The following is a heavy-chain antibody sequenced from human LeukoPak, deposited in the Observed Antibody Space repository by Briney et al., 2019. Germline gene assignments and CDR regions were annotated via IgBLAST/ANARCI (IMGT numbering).Heavy chain of an antibody. J-gene: IGHJ5*02. V-gene: IGHV4-59*01. CDR1: GGSISSYY. CDR2: IYYSGST. Sequence: SETLSLTCTVSGGSISSYYWSWIRQPPGKGLEWIGYIYYSGSTNYNPSLKSRVTISVDTSKNQFSLKLSSVTAADTAVYYCARGMKEAKRGIIVVVPAAIPYWFDPWGQGTLVTVSS. D-gene: IGHD2-2*02. CDR3: ARGMKEAKRGIIVVVPAAIPYWFDP.